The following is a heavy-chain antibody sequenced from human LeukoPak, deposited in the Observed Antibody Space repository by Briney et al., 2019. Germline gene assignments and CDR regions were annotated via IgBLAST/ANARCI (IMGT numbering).Heavy chain of an antibody. V-gene: IGHV3-33*06. J-gene: IGHJ4*02. Sequence: PGRSLRLSCAASGFTFSSYGMHWVRQAPGKGLEWVAVIWYDGSNKYYADSVKGRFTISRDNSKNTLYLQMNSLRAEDTAVYYFAKDYYGSGSYLAYWGQGTLVTVSS. CDR1: GFTFSSYG. CDR3: AKDYYGSGSYLAY. CDR2: IWYDGSNK. D-gene: IGHD3-10*01.